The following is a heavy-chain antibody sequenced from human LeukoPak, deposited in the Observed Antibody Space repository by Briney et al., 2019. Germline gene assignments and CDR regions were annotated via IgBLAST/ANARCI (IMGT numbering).Heavy chain of an antibody. CDR2: ISGSGGST. CDR3: ARVMSPYNWNPDAFDI. Sequence: PGGSLRLSCAASGFTFSSYAMSWVRQAPGKGLEWVSAISGSGGSTYYADSVKGRFTISRDNSKNSLYLQMNSLRAEDTAVYYCARVMSPYNWNPDAFDIWGQGTMVTVSS. D-gene: IGHD1-20*01. J-gene: IGHJ3*02. V-gene: IGHV3-23*01. CDR1: GFTFSSYA.